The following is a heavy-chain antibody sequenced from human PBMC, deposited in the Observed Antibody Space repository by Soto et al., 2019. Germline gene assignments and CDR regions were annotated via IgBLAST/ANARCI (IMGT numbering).Heavy chain of an antibody. D-gene: IGHD2-15*01. CDR1: GVTFSSYA. Sequence: PGGFLRLSCAASGVTFSSYAMSWVRQAPGKGLEWVSAISGSGGSTYYADSVKGRFTISRDNSKNTLYLQMNSLRAEDTAVYYCAKDLLPGYCSGGSCYPFDYWGQGTLVTVSS. J-gene: IGHJ4*02. CDR3: AKDLLPGYCSGGSCYPFDY. CDR2: ISGSGGST. V-gene: IGHV3-23*01.